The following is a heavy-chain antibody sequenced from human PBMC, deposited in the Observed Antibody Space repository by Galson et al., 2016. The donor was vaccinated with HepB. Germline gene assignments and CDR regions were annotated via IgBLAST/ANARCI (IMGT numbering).Heavy chain of an antibody. D-gene: IGHD3-10*01. CDR3: AHRGRGDRARTAFDY. J-gene: IGHJ4*02. V-gene: IGHV2-5*02. CDR1: GFSLSTSGEG. CDR2: IYWDDDK. Sequence: ALVKPTQTLTLTCTFSGFSLSTSGEGAGWIRQPPGKALEWLALIYWDDDKRHSPSLKSRLTITKDTSKNQVVLTMYNMDPVDTATYYRAHRGRGDRARTAFDYWGQGTLVTVSS.